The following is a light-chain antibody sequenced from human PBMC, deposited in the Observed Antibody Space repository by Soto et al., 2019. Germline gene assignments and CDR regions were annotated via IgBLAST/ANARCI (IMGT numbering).Light chain of an antibody. CDR3: QKYDSDPFT. CDR2: AAS. J-gene: IGKJ3*01. V-gene: IGKV1-27*01. CDR1: RALRIN. Sequence: DIQITHPPSSLLASLGARVTIPCGRSRALRINLAWYQQKPGKVPSLLIYAASTLQSGVPSRFSGSGSGTDFTLSISSLQPEDVGSYYCQKYDSDPFTFGPGTKVDIK.